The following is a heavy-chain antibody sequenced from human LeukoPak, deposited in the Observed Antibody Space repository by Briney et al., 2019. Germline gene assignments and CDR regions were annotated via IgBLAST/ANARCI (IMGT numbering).Heavy chain of an antibody. V-gene: IGHV4-38-2*02. J-gene: IGHJ4*02. CDR3: ARGFAADY. D-gene: IGHD6-25*01. CDR1: GYSISSGYY. CDR2: IYHSGST. Sequence: SETLSLTCTVSGYSISSGYYWGWIRQPPGKGLEWIGSIYHSGSTYYNPSLKSRVTISVDTSKNQFSLKLSSVTAADTAVYYCARGFAADYWGQGTLVTVSS.